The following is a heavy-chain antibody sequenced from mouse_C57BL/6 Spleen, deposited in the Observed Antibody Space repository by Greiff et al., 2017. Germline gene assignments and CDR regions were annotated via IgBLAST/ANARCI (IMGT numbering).Heavy chain of an antibody. D-gene: IGHD2-4*01. CDR2: IYPGDGDT. CDR3: ARYDYDDYYAMDY. J-gene: IGHJ4*01. CDR1: GYAFSSSW. Sequence: QVQLQQSGPELVKPGASVKISCKASGYAFSSSWMNWVKQRPGKGLEWIGRIYPGDGDTNYNGKFKGKATLTADKSSSTAYMQLSSLTSEDSAVYFGARYDYDDYYAMDYWGQGTSVTVSS. V-gene: IGHV1-82*01.